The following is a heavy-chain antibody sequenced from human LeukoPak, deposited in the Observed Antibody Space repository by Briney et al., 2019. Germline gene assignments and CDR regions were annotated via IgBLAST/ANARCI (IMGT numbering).Heavy chain of an antibody. D-gene: IGHD1-26*01. V-gene: IGHV3-33*01. CDR2: IWYDGSNK. CDR1: GFTFSGYG. Sequence: GRSLRLSCAAYGFTFSGYGMHWVRQAPGKGLEWVAVIWYDGSNKYYADSVKGRFTISRDNSKNTLYLQMNSLRADDTAVYYCATESSGSYYGYFDSWGQGTLVTVSS. J-gene: IGHJ4*03. CDR3: ATESSGSYYGYFDS.